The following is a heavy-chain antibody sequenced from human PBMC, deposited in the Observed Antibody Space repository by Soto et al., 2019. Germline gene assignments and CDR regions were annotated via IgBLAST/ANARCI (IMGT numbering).Heavy chain of an antibody. J-gene: IGHJ5*02. CDR3: AGHGIAAALIDP. CDR2: FFIGGST. Sequence: SETLSLTCTVSGGSMSSSSTYYWGWMRQPPGKGLEWIASFFIGGSTYHNPSLKGRVTISVDTSKNQFSLKLTSVTAADTAVYYCAGHGIAAALIDPWGQGTMVTVSS. V-gene: IGHV4-39*01. D-gene: IGHD6-13*01. CDR1: GGSMSSSSTYY.